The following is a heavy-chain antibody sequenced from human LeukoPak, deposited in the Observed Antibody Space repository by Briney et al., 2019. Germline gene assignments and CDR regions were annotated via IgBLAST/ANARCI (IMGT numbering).Heavy chain of an antibody. CDR1: GGTFSSYT. CDR3: ARADTSYMGRSAFHI. Sequence: GSSVKVSCKVSGGTFSSYTISWVRQAPGQGLEWMGRIIPLLDIAHYTQKFQGRVTITADKSTSTAYMELNNLTFEDTAVYTCARADTSYMGRSAFHIWGQGTLVTVSS. D-gene: IGHD5-18*01. J-gene: IGHJ3*02. V-gene: IGHV1-69*02. CDR2: IIPLLDIA.